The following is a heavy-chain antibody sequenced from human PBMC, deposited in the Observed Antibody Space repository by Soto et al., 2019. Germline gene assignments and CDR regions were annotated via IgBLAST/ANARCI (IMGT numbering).Heavy chain of an antibody. Sequence: PSETLSLTCAVSGDSMSSSDYYWGWIRQPPGKGLEWIGSIYYSGSTYYNPSLQSRVAISVDTSKNQFSLKLKSVTAADTAVYYCARLDEHWFDPWGQGTLVTVPQ. CDR1: GDSMSSSDYY. CDR3: ARLDEHWFDP. V-gene: IGHV4-39*01. CDR2: IYYSGST. J-gene: IGHJ5*02.